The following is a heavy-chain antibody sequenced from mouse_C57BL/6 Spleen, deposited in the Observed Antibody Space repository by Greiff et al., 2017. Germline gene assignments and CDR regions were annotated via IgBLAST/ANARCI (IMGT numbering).Heavy chain of an antibody. CDR3: TRGYYGSKGWYFDV. Sequence: EVQLQQSGTVLARPGASVKMSCKTSGYTFTSYWMHWVKQRPGQGLEWIGAIYPGNSDTSYNQKFKGKAKLTAVTSASTAYMELSSLTNEDSAVYYCTRGYYGSKGWYFDVWGTGTTVTVSS. CDR2: IYPGNSDT. D-gene: IGHD1-1*01. CDR1: GYTFTSYW. V-gene: IGHV1-5*01. J-gene: IGHJ1*03.